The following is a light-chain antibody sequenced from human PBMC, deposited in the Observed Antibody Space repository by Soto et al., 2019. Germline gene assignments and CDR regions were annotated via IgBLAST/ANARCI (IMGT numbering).Light chain of an antibody. CDR2: SNN. Sequence: QSVLTQPPSASGTPGQRVTISCSGSSSNIGSNYVYWYQQLPGTAPKLLIYSNNQRPSGVPDRFSGSKSGTSASLAISGLRSEDEADYYCAAWDDSLSGFNVVGTRTKVTVL. CDR1: SSNIGSNY. V-gene: IGLV1-47*02. J-gene: IGLJ1*01. CDR3: AAWDDSLSGFNV.